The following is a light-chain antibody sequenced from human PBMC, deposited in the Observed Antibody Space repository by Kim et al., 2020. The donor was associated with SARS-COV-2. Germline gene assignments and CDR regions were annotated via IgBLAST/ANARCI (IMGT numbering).Light chain of an antibody. CDR1: NSDVGGYNY. J-gene: IGLJ3*02. Sequence: QSALTQPRSVSGSPGQSVTISCTGTNSDVGGYNYVSWYQHHPGKAPKLMIYDVSKWPSGVPDRFSGSKSGTTASLTISGLQAEDEADYYCCSYAGSYTWVFGGGTQLTVL. V-gene: IGLV2-11*01. CDR3: CSYAGSYTWV. CDR2: DVS.